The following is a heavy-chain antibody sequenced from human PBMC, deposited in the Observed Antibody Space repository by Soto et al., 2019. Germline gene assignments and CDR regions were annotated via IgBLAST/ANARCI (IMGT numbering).Heavy chain of an antibody. J-gene: IGHJ6*02. CDR3: ARGPRGYVYYHGMDV. V-gene: IGHV4-4*07. CDR1: GGSISSYY. D-gene: IGHD3-10*01. CDR2: IDTSGTT. Sequence: PSETLSLTCTVSGGSISSYYCSWILQSAGKGLEWIGRIDTSGTTNYNPSLKSRVTMSVDASKNQFSLNLSSVTAADTAVYYCARGPRGYVYYHGMDVWGQGTTVTVSS.